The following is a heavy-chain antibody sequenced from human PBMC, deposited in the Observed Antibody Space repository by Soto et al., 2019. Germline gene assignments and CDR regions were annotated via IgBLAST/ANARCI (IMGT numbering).Heavy chain of an antibody. J-gene: IGHJ5*02. CDR3: ARESAVTTFPATPAGFDP. Sequence: QVQLQESGPGLVKPSQTLSLTCTVSGGSISSGDYYWSWICQPPGKGLEWIGYIYYSGSTYYNPSLKSRVTISVDTSKNQFSLKLSSVTAADTAVYYCARESAVTTFPATPAGFDPWGQGTLVTVSS. D-gene: IGHD4-17*01. V-gene: IGHV4-30-4*01. CDR2: IYYSGST. CDR1: GGSISSGDYY.